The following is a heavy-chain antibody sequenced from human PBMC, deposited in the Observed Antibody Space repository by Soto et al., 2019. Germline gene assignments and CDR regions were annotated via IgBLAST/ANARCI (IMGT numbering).Heavy chain of an antibody. D-gene: IGHD3-3*01. Sequence: ASVKVSCKASGYTFTSYDINWVRQATGQGLEWMGWMNPNSGNTGYAQKFQGRVTMTRNTSISTAYMELSSLRSEDTAVYYCARVCTYYDFWSGYCARSIYDYWGQGTLVTVSS. CDR3: ARVCTYYDFWSGYCARSIYDY. CDR1: GYTFTSYD. CDR2: MNPNSGNT. J-gene: IGHJ4*02. V-gene: IGHV1-8*01.